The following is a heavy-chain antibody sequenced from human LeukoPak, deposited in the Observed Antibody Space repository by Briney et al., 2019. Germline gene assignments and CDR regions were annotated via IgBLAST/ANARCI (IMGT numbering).Heavy chain of an antibody. D-gene: IGHD3-3*01. CDR2: IYYSGST. CDR1: GGSISSSSYY. V-gene: IGHV4-39*07. J-gene: IGHJ4*02. Sequence: SETLSLTCTVSGGSISSSSYYWGWIRQPPGKGLEWIGSIYYSGSTYYNPSLKSRVTISVDTSKNQFSLKLSSVTAADTAVYYCARVGIDFWCGSDYWGQGTLVTVSS. CDR3: ARVGIDFWCGSDY.